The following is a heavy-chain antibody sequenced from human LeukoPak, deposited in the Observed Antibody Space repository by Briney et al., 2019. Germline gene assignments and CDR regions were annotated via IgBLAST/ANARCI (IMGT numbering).Heavy chain of an antibody. J-gene: IGHJ6*04. CDR2: IIPIFGTA. CDR3: ASRSREGYLTGVDV. V-gene: IGHV1-69*05. D-gene: IGHD5-24*01. Sequence: SVTVSCTASGGTFSSYAISWVRQAPGQGLEWMGGIIPIFGTANYAQKFQGRVTITTDESTSTAYMELSSLRSEDTAVYYCASRSREGYLTGVDVWGKGTTVTVSS. CDR1: GGTFSSYA.